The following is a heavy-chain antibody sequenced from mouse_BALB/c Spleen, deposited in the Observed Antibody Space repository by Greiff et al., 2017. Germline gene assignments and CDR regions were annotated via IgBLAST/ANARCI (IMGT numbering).Heavy chain of an antibody. Sequence: VKLQESGPGLVAPSQSLSITCTVSGFSLTSYGVHWVRQPPGKGLEWLGVIWAGGSTNYNSALMSRLSISKDNSKSQVFLKMNSLQTDDTAMYYCATKWDYDGFAYWGQGTLVTVSA. CDR2: IWAGGST. CDR3: ATKWDYDGFAY. J-gene: IGHJ3*01. CDR1: GFSLTSYG. D-gene: IGHD2-4*01. V-gene: IGHV2-9*02.